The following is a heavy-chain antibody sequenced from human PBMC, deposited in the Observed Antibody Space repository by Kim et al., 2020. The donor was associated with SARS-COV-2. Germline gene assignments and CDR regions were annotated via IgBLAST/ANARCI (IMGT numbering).Heavy chain of an antibody. CDR1: GFTFSKFW. D-gene: IGHD2-8*02. J-gene: IGHJ4*02. Sequence: GGSLRLSCAASGFTFSKFWMHWVRQAPGKGLVWVSSINSDGSSTTYADSVKGRFTISRDNAKNMLYLQMNSLRAEDTAVYYCARLPRERSVLDFDYWGQGTLVTVSS. V-gene: IGHV3-74*01. CDR2: INSDGSST. CDR3: ARLPRERSVLDFDY.